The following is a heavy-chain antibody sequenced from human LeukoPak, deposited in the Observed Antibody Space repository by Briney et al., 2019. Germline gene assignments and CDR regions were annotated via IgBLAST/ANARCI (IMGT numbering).Heavy chain of an antibody. CDR1: GYTLTELS. Sequence: GASVKVSCTVPGYTLTELSMHWVRQAPGKGLEWMGGFDPEDGETIYAQKFQGRVTMTEDTSTDTAYMELSSLRSEDTAVYYCARGVTMIVVANAFDIWGQGAMVTVSS. CDR2: FDPEDGET. J-gene: IGHJ3*02. V-gene: IGHV1-24*01. CDR3: ARGVTMIVVANAFDI. D-gene: IGHD3-22*01.